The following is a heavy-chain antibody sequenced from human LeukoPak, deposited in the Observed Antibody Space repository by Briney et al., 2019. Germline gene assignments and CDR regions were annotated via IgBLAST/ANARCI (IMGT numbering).Heavy chain of an antibody. D-gene: IGHD4-17*01. V-gene: IGHV3-7*01. CDR2: IKQDGSEK. CDR3: ARGSRMNDYGDYRMADAFDI. CDR1: GFTFSSYW. Sequence: GGSLRLSCAASGFTFSSYWMSWVRQAPGKGLEGVANIKQDGSEKYYVDSVKGRFTISRDNAKNSLYLQMNSLRAEDTAVYYCARGSRMNDYGDYRMADAFDIWGQGTMVTVSS. J-gene: IGHJ3*02.